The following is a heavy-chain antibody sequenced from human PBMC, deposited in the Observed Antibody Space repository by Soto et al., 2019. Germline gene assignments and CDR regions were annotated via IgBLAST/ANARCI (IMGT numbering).Heavy chain of an antibody. V-gene: IGHV3-9*01. D-gene: IGHD4-17*01. CDR1: GFTFDDYA. Sequence: GGSLRLSCAASGFTFDDYAMHWVRQAPGEGLEWVSGISWNSGSIGYADSVKGRFTISRDNAKNSLYLQMNSLRAEDTALYYCAKDNSYGDYNWFDPWGQGTLVTASS. CDR3: AKDNSYGDYNWFDP. J-gene: IGHJ5*02. CDR2: ISWNSGSI.